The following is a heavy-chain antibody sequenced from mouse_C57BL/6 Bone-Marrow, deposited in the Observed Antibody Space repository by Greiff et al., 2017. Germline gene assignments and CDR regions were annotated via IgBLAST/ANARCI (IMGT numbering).Heavy chain of an antibody. J-gene: IGHJ2*01. Sequence: VKVVESGAELARPGASVKLSCKASGYTFTSYGISWVKQRTGQGLEWIGEIYPRSGNTYYNEKFKGKATLTADKSSSTAYMELRSLTSEDSAVYFCANQLGPFDDWGQGTTLTVSS. CDR2: IYPRSGNT. CDR3: ANQLGPFDD. D-gene: IGHD4-1*02. V-gene: IGHV1-81*01. CDR1: GYTFTSYG.